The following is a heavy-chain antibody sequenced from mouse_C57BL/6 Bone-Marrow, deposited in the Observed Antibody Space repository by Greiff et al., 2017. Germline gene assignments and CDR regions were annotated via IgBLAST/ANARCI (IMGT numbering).Heavy chain of an antibody. V-gene: IGHV1-81*01. J-gene: IGHJ3*01. CDR2: IYPRSGNT. CDR3: AYGVFAY. Sequence: SGAELARPGASVKLSCKASGYTFTSYGISWVKQRTGQGLEWIGEIYPRSGNTYYNEKFKGKATLTADKSSSTAYMELRSLTSEDSAVYFCAYGVFAYWGQGTLVTVSA. D-gene: IGHD1-1*02. CDR1: GYTFTSYG.